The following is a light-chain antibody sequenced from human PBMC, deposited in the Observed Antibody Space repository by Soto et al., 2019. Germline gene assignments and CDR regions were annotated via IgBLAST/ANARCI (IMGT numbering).Light chain of an antibody. J-gene: IGKJ2*01. CDR3: QQYGSSMYT. Sequence: EIVLTQSPGTLSLSPGERATLSCRASQSVSSSYLAWYQQKPGQAPRLLIYGASSRATGILDRFSGSGSGTDFTLTISRLDPEDFAVYYCQQYGSSMYTFGQGTKLEIK. CDR1: QSVSSSY. CDR2: GAS. V-gene: IGKV3-20*01.